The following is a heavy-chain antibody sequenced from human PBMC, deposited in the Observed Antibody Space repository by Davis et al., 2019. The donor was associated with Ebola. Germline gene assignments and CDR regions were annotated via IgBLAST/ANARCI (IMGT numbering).Heavy chain of an antibody. CDR2: IRSKPNNYAT. D-gene: IGHD2-8*02. CDR1: GFDFSDSA. Sequence: PGGSLRLSCAASGFDFSDSAIHWVRQASGKGLEWVGRIRSKPNNYATEFAASVKGRFTISRDDSKNTAYLQMNSLKSEDAAVYYCTRPAPAALFCTGGICYSDAFDIWGQGTMVTVSS. CDR3: TRPAPAALFCTGGICYSDAFDI. V-gene: IGHV3-73*01. J-gene: IGHJ3*02.